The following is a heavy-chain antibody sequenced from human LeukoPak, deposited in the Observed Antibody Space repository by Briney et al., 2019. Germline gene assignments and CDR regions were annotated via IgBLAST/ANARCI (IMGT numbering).Heavy chain of an antibody. J-gene: IGHJ3*02. V-gene: IGHV1-2*02. CDR1: GYTFTAYY. CDR2: INPNSGDT. CDR3: ARGPTLGLDI. Sequence: ASVKLPCRASGYTFTAYYIHWVRQAPGQGLEWMGWINPNSGDTTLPQRFQGRVTMTRDTSIITAYMELSSLTSDDTGMYYCARGPTLGLDIWGQGKMVTVSS.